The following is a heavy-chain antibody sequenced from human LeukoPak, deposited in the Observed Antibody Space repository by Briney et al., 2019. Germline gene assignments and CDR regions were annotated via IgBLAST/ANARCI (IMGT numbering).Heavy chain of an antibody. Sequence: PSETLSLTCTVSGGSISSSSYYWGWIRQPPGKGLEWTGSIYYSGSTYYNPSLKSRVTISVDTSKNQFSLKLSSVTAADTAVYYCAVLNYYDSSGPPGFGYWGQGTLVTVSS. CDR2: IYYSGST. CDR1: GGSISSSSYY. D-gene: IGHD3-22*01. CDR3: AVLNYYDSSGPPGFGY. J-gene: IGHJ4*02. V-gene: IGHV4-39*07.